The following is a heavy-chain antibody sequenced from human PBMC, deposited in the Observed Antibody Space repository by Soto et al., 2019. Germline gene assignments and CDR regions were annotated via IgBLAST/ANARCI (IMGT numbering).Heavy chain of an antibody. CDR1: GFTFKNYY. J-gene: IGHJ1*01. Sequence: GGSLRLSYAASGFTFKNYYMSWLRQAPGRGLEWLAYINPGGGQTYYLESVKGRFTISRDNAKNSVYLQMNNLRVDDTGVFYCATDVSRDFQNWGQGTQVTVSS. V-gene: IGHV3-7*01. CDR2: INPGGGQT. CDR3: ATDVSRDFQN.